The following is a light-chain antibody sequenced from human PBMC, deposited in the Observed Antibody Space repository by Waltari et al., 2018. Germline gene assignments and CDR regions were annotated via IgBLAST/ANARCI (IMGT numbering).Light chain of an antibody. J-gene: IGKJ2*01. CDR2: KAS. CDR3: QQYNSYYT. V-gene: IGKV1-5*03. CDR1: QSVITG. Sequence: IQMTQSPSTLSASVGDRIPITCRASQSVITGLAWYQQKPGKAPKLLIYKASSLESGVPSRFSGSGSETEFTLTISSLQPDDSAIYYGQQYNSYYTFGQGTKLEIK.